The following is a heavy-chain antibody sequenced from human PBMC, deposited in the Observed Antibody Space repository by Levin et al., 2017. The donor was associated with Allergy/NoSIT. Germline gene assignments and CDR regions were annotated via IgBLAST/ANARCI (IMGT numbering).Heavy chain of an antibody. Sequence: AGGSLRLSCAASGFTFSSYSMNWVRQAPGKGLEWVSSISSSSSYIYYADSVKGRFTISRDNAKNSLYLQMNSLRAEDTAVYYCARGAMITFGEVDYWGQGTLVTVSS. V-gene: IGHV3-21*01. D-gene: IGHD3-16*01. CDR2: ISSSSSYI. CDR3: ARGAMITFGEVDY. J-gene: IGHJ4*02. CDR1: GFTFSSYS.